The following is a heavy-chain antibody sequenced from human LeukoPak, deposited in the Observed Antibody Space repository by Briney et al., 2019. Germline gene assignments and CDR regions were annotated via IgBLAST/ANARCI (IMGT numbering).Heavy chain of an antibody. CDR2: VTSKANNYAT. D-gene: IGHD2-21*02. CDR1: AFSFSGSA. J-gene: IGHJ4*02. Sequence: GGSLRLSCAASAFSFSGSAMHWVRQASGKGLEWVGRVTSKANNYATAYGAAVKGRFTISRDDSKNTAYLQMNSLKTEDTAVYYCARLSDSSHDWGQGTLVTVS. V-gene: IGHV3-73*01. CDR3: ARLSDSSHD.